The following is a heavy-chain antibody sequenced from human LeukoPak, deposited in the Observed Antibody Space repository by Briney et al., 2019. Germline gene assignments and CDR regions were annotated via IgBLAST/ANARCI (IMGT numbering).Heavy chain of an antibody. CDR1: GFTFSDYY. Sequence: PGGSLRLSCAASGFTFSDYYMSWIRQPPGKGLEWIGEINHSGSTNYNPSLKSRVSISVDTSNNHFSLKLSSVTAADAAVYYCARDPFECSATSCYHSYWGQGTLVTVSS. CDR3: ARDPFECSATSCYHSY. V-gene: IGHV4-34*01. J-gene: IGHJ4*02. CDR2: INHSGST. D-gene: IGHD2-2*01.